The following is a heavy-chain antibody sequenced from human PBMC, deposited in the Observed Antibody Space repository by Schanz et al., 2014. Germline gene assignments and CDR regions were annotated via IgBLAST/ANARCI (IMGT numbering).Heavy chain of an antibody. J-gene: IGHJ4*02. CDR3: ARGTDWNLHY. CDR1: GFIFSSYG. V-gene: IGHV3-33*01. Sequence: QVQLVESGGGVVQPGRSLRLSCAASGFIFSSYGLHWVRQAPGKGLEWVAFIWYDGSNKYYADSLKGRFTVSRDSGQNSLYLQMNSLRAGDTAVYYCARGTDWNLHYWGQGALVTVSA. CDR2: IWYDGSNK. D-gene: IGHD1-1*01.